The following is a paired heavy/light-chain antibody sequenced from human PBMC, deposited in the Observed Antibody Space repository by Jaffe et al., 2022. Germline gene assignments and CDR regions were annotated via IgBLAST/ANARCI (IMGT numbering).Heavy chain of an antibody. D-gene: IGHD1-26*01. CDR3: ARSPRSLTFDI. CDR1: GFTFSAYT. CDR2: ISSRMTNI. Sequence: EVQLVDSGGGVVEPGGSLRLSCAASGFTFSAYTMNWVRQAPGKGPEWVSSISSRMTNIYYADSVKGRFTISRDNAKNSLYLQMTSLRAEDTALYYCARSPRSLTFDIWGPGTMVTVSS. V-gene: IGHV3-21*06. J-gene: IGHJ3*02.
Light chain of an antibody. CDR3: QHSYSTPGT. V-gene: IGKV1-39*01. CDR1: RSITKD. J-gene: IGKJ2*01. Sequence: DIQMTQSPSSLSASVGDRVTITCRASRSITKDLNWYLQKSGNAPKLLIYGAFNLQSGVPSRFSGNGSGTDFTLTISSLQPEDFATYYCQHSYSTPGTFGQGTKLEI. CDR2: GAF.